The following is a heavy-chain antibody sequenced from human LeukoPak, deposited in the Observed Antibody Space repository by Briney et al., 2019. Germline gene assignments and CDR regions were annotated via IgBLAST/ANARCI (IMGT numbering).Heavy chain of an antibody. CDR3: AGRQGIAAAGTGFDY. J-gene: IGHJ4*02. D-gene: IGHD6-13*01. CDR2: ISWNSGSI. V-gene: IGHV3-9*01. Sequence: GGSLRLSCAASGFTFDDYAMHWVRHAPGKGLEWVSGISWNSGSIGYADSVKGRFTISRDNAKNSLYLQMNSLRAEDTAVYYCAGRQGIAAAGTGFDYWGQGTLVTVSS. CDR1: GFTFDDYA.